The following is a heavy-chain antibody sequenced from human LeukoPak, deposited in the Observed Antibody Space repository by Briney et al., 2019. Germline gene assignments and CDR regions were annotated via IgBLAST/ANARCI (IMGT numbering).Heavy chain of an antibody. J-gene: IGHJ4*02. CDR2: IYYSGST. V-gene: IGHV4-59*12. CDR3: ARDPADHYFDY. CDR1: GGSISSYY. D-gene: IGHD3-10*01. Sequence: KPSETLSLTCTVSGGSISSYYWSWIRQPPGKGLEWIGYIYYSGSTNYNPSLKSRVTISVDTSKNQFSLKMSSVTAADTAVYYCARDPADHYFDYWGQGTLVTVSS.